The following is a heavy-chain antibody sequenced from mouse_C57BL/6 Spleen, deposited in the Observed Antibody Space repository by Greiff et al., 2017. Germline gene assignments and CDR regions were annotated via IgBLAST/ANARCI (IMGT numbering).Heavy chain of an antibody. CDR1: GYTFTSYG. V-gene: IGHV1-81*01. D-gene: IGHD1-1*01. J-gene: IGHJ3*01. Sequence: QVQLQQSGAELARPGASVKLSCKASGYTFTSYGISWVKQRTGQGLEWIGEIYPRSGNTYYNEKFKGKATLTADKSSSTAYMELRSLTSEDSAVYFCARKDVSSPSFAYWGQGTLVTVSA. CDR2: IYPRSGNT. CDR3: ARKDVSSPSFAY.